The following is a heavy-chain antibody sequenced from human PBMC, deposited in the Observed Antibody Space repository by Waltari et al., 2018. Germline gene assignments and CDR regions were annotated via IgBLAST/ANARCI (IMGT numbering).Heavy chain of an antibody. J-gene: IGHJ4*02. CDR1: GFNFNNYV. CDR2: VSSSGSIT. CDR3: AKVYGSGWSPGEY. Sequence: EVQLLESGGGLVQPGGSLRLSCAASGFNFNNYVMTWVRQAPGKGLGWVSGVSSSGSITYYADSVKGRFTISRDNSKNTLSLQMNSLRVDDTAVYYCAKVYGSGWSPGEYWGLGTLVTVSS. V-gene: IGHV3-23*01. D-gene: IGHD6-19*01.